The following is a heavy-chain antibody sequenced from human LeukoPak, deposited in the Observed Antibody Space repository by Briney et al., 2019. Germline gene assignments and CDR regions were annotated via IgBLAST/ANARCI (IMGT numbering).Heavy chain of an antibody. V-gene: IGHV4-34*01. CDR2: INHSGST. CDR3: ARAPTYYYDSSGIDY. Sequence: SETLSLTCAVYGGSFSGYYWSWIRQPPGKGLEWIGEINHSGSTNYNPSLKSRVTISVDTSKNQFSLKLSSVTAADTAVYYCARAPTYYYDSSGIDYWGQGTLVTVSS. CDR1: GGSFSGYY. J-gene: IGHJ4*02. D-gene: IGHD3-22*01.